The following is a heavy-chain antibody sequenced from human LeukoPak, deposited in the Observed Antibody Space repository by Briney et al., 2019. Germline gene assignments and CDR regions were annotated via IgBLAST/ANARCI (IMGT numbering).Heavy chain of an antibody. Sequence: SETLSLTCTVSGGSISSYYWSWIRQPPGKGLEWIGYIYYSGSTHYNPSLKSRVTVSVDTSKNQFSLKLRSVTAADTAVYYCARGDYMYYYDRWGQGTLVTVSS. CDR1: GGSISSYY. J-gene: IGHJ4*02. CDR3: ARGDYMYYYDR. V-gene: IGHV4-59*01. CDR2: IYYSGST. D-gene: IGHD3-16*01.